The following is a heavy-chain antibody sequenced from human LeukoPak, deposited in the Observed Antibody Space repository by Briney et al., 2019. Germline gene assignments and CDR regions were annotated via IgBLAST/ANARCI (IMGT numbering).Heavy chain of an antibody. V-gene: IGHV4-59*01. Sequence: SEALSLTCTVSGGSIGSYYCSWVRQHPEKGLEWIGIIVYTVRPNYNPSLKSRVTTSIDTSKNQFSLRLNSVTAADTAVYYCARDSWWDGSKTFSDWFGPWGQGTLVTVSS. CDR3: ARDSWWDGSKTFSDWFGP. D-gene: IGHD3-10*01. CDR2: IVYTVRP. CDR1: GGSIGSYY. J-gene: IGHJ5*02.